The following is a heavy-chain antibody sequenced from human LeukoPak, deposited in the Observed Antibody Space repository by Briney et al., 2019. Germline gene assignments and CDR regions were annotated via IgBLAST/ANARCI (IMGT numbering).Heavy chain of an antibody. CDR2: IYPGDSDT. D-gene: IGHD2-2*01. J-gene: IGHJ5*02. CDR1: GYSFTSYW. V-gene: IGHV5-51*01. Sequence: GESLKISCKGSGYSFTSYWIGWVRQMPGKGLEWMGIIYPGDSDTRYSPSFQGQVTISADKSISTAYLQRSSLKASDTAIYYCARMGWDCSSTSCYLGWFDPWGQGTPVTVSS. CDR3: ARMGWDCSSTSCYLGWFDP.